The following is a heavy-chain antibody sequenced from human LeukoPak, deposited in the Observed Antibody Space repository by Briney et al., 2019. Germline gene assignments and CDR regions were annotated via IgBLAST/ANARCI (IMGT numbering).Heavy chain of an antibody. V-gene: IGHV3-23*01. CDR1: GFTFSSYA. J-gene: IGHJ5*02. Sequence: GGSLRLSCAASGFTFSSYAMSWVRQAPGKGLEWASAISGSGGSTYYADSVKGRFTISRDNSKNTLYLQMNSLRAEDTAVYYCANLPYDSSGYYYAAAGLWFDPWGQGTLVTVSS. D-gene: IGHD3-22*01. CDR2: ISGSGGST. CDR3: ANLPYDSSGYYYAAAGLWFDP.